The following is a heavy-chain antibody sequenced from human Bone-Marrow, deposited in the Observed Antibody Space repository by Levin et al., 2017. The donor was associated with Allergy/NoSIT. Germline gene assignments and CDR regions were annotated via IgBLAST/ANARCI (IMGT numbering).Heavy chain of an antibody. CDR1: GFSFSSYA. J-gene: IGHJ4*02. CDR3: AKYKEVTTPFLDY. CDR2: LTGRGDIT. Sequence: PGESLKISCAASGFSFSSYAMIWVRQAPGKGLEWVACLTGRGDITYYADSVKGRFTISRDNSKNTLYLQMSGLRAEDTAVYYCAKYKEVTTPFLDYWGQGALVTVSS. V-gene: IGHV3-23*01. D-gene: IGHD4-17*01.